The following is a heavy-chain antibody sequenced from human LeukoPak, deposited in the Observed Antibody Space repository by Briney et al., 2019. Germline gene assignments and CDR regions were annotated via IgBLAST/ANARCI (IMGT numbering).Heavy chain of an antibody. V-gene: IGHV3-21*01. Sequence: GGSLRLSCAASGLTFSSYSMNWVRQAPGKGLEWVSSISSSSSYIYYADSVKGRFTISRDNAKNSLYLQMNSLRAEDTAVYYCARDSSLRSAVAGYDYWGQGTLVTVSS. CDR1: GLTFSSYS. J-gene: IGHJ4*02. D-gene: IGHD6-19*01. CDR3: ARDSSLRSAVAGYDY. CDR2: ISSSSSYI.